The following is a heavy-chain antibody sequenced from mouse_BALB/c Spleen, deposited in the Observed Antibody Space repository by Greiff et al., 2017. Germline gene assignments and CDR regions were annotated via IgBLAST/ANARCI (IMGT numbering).Heavy chain of an antibody. D-gene: IGHD1-2*01. CDR3: ARGSFITTGDFDY. J-gene: IGHJ2*01. CDR1: GFTFSSYA. Sequence: EVKLMESGGGLVKPGGSLKLSCAASGFTFSSYAMSWVRQTPEKRLEWVASISSGGSTYYPDSVKGRFTISRDNARNILYLQMSSLRSEDTAMYYCARGSFITTGDFDYWGQGTTLTVSS. CDR2: ISSGGST. V-gene: IGHV5-6-5*01.